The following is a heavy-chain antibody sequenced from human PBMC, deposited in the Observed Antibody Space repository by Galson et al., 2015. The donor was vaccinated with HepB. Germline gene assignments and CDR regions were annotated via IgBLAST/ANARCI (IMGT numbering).Heavy chain of an antibody. V-gene: IGHV3-33*01. D-gene: IGHD6-19*01. Sequence: SLRLSCAASGFAFGNYGMHWVRQAPGKGLEWMALIWKDGSNKHYADSLKGRFRISRDNTKNIPFLEADSLRAEDTAVYYCAREDATITVAALEYWGQGVLVTVSS. CDR3: AREDATITVAALEY. CDR1: GFAFGNYG. J-gene: IGHJ4*02. CDR2: IWKDGSNK.